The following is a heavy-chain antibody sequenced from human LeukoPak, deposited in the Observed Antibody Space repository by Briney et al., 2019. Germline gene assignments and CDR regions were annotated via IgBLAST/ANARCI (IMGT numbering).Heavy chain of an antibody. CDR2: IYSGGST. V-gene: IGHV3-53*05. CDR1: GFTVSSYS. D-gene: IGHD3-10*01. CDR3: MKWFGEFDFDY. J-gene: IGHJ4*02. Sequence: PGGSLRLSCAASGFTVSSYSTSWVRQAPGKGLEWVSVIYSGGSTYYADSVKGRFTISRDNSKNTLYLQMNSLRAEDTAVYYCMKWFGEFDFDYWGQGTLVTVSS.